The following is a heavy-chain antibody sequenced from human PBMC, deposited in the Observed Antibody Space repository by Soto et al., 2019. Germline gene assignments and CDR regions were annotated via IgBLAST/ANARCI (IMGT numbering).Heavy chain of an antibody. CDR2: ISQDGAIA. CDR3: LRDQRHWNEFADQ. Sequence: GGSLRLSCAASGFTFSSYAMSWVRQAPGKGLVWVSRISQDGAIATQADSVKGRFTISRDNAKNTLFLQMNSLRADDTAVYYCLRDQRHWNEFADQWGQGTLVTVSS. D-gene: IGHD1-1*01. CDR1: GFTFSSYA. V-gene: IGHV3-74*01. J-gene: IGHJ4*02.